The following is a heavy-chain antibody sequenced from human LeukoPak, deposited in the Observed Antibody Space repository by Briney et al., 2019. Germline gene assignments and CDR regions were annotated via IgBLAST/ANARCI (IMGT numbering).Heavy chain of an antibody. Sequence: GGSLRLSCAASGFTFSNYGMHWVRQAPGKGLEWVAVISYDGSNKYYTDSVKGRFTISRDNSKNTLYLQMNSLRAEDTAVYYCARDQGTSTTAPKRKGRFDPWGQGTLVTVSS. J-gene: IGHJ5*02. CDR2: ISYDGSNK. CDR3: ARDQGTSTTAPKRKGRFDP. V-gene: IGHV3-30*03. D-gene: IGHD1-1*01. CDR1: GFTFSNYG.